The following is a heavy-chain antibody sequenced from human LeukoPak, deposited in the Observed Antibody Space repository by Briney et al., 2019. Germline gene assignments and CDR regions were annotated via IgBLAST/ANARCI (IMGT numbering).Heavy chain of an antibody. V-gene: IGHV1-8*01. J-gene: IGHJ6*03. CDR3: ARGTESYGSGSNQYQYMDV. D-gene: IGHD3-10*01. CDR2: MNPNSGNT. Sequence: ASVKVSCKASGYTFTSYDINWVRQATGQGLEWMGWMNPNSGNTGYAQKLQGRVTMTRNTSISTAYMELSSLRSENTAVYYCARGTESYGSGSNQYQYMDVWGKGTTVTVSS. CDR1: GYTFTSYD.